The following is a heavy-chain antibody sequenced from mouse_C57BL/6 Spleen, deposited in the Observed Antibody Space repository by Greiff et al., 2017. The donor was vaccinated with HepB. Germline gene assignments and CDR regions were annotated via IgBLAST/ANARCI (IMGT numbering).Heavy chain of an antibody. CDR2: IYPGDGDT. J-gene: IGHJ3*01. V-gene: IGHV1-82*01. CDR1: GYAFSSSW. CDR3: ARHGGAY. Sequence: VQLQQSGPELVKPGASVKISCKASGYAFSSSWMNWVKQRPGKGLEWIGRIYPGDGDTNYNGKFKGKATLTADKSSSTAYMQLSSLTSEDSAVYFCARHGGAYWGQGTLVTVSA.